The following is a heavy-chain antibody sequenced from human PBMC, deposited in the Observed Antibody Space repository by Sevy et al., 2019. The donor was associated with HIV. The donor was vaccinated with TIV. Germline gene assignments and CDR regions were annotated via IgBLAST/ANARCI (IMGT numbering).Heavy chain of an antibody. J-gene: IGHJ4*02. V-gene: IGHV4-59*01. Sequence: SETSLTCSVSGGSISSYYWSWIRQPPGKGLEWIGSFYYSGKNIYSPSLKSRVTISVDTSKNQFSLKLRSVTAADTAVYYCASEGPSYYDRSGYYRFDYWGQGTLVTVSS. CDR1: GGSISSYY. CDR3: ASEGPSYYDRSGYYRFDY. D-gene: IGHD3-22*01. CDR2: FYYSGKN.